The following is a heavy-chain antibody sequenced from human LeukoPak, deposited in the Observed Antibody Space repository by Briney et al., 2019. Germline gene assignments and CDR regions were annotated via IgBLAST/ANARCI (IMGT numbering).Heavy chain of an antibody. Sequence: GGSLRLSCAASGFTFSSYAMSWVRQAPGKGLEWVSSISSSSSYIYYADSVKGRFTISRDNAKNSLYLQMNSLRAEDTAVYYCARDRGGAGLDYWGQGTLVTVSS. J-gene: IGHJ4*02. CDR3: ARDRGGAGLDY. V-gene: IGHV3-21*01. D-gene: IGHD1-26*01. CDR1: GFTFSSYA. CDR2: ISSSSSYI.